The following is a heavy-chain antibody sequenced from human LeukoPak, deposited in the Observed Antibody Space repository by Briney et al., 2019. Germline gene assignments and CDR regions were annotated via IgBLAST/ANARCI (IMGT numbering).Heavy chain of an antibody. CDR3: VRIPNSANFPNWFDP. CDR1: GFTFSSYS. D-gene: IGHD4/OR15-4a*01. Sequence: EPGGSLRLSCAASGFTFSSYSMNWVRQAPGKGLEWVSSISSSSDYIYYADSVKGRFTISRDNAKNSLYLQRNSLRAEDTAVYYCVRIPNSANFPNWFDPWGQGTLVTVSS. V-gene: IGHV3-21*01. J-gene: IGHJ5*02. CDR2: ISSSSDYI.